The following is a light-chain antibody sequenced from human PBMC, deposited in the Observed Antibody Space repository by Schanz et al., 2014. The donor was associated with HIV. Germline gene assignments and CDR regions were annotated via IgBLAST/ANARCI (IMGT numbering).Light chain of an antibody. V-gene: IGLV2-23*02. J-gene: IGLJ2*01. CDR3: CSYAGTSTFVV. Sequence: QSALTQPASVSGSPGQSITISCTGTSSDVGSYNLVSWHQQHPGKAPKLMIYEVSKRPSGVSNRFSGSKSGNTASLTFSGLQAEDEADYYCCSYAGTSTFVVFGGGTKLTVL. CDR2: EVS. CDR1: SSDVGSYNL.